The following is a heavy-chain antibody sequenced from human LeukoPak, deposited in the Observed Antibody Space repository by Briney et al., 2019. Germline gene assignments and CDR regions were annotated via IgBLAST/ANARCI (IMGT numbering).Heavy chain of an antibody. CDR3: ARDLYHGSDE. CDR2: IYTDGSVA. Sequence: GGSLRLSCAASGFTFSNYWMGWVRQAPGKGLEWVSTIYTDGSVAQYADSVKGRFTISRDNAKNTLYLQMNTLRVEDAAVYYCARDLYHGSDEWGQGTLVTVSS. J-gene: IGHJ4*02. V-gene: IGHV3-74*03. D-gene: IGHD3-10*01. CDR1: GFTFSNYW.